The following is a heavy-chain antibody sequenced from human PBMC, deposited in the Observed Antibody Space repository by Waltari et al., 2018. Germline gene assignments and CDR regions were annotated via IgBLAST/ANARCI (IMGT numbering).Heavy chain of an antibody. V-gene: IGHV1-69*01. CDR1: GGTFSSYA. CDR2: IIPIFGTA. CDR3: ARDHEASDVGYYDSSGYQGSFQH. Sequence: QLQLVQSGAEVKKPGSSVKVSCKASGGTFSSYAISWVRQAPGQGLEWMGGIIPIFGTANYAQKFQGRVTITADESTSTAYMELSSLRSEDTAVYYCARDHEASDVGYYDSSGYQGSFQHWGQGTLVTVSS. J-gene: IGHJ1*01. D-gene: IGHD3-22*01.